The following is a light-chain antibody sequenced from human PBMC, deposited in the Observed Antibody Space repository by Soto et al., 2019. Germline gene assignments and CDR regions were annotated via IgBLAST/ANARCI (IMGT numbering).Light chain of an antibody. CDR2: EVS. Sequence: QSALTQPASVSGSRGQSITISCTGTSSDVGGYNYLSWYQQHPGKAPKVMIYEVSNRPSGVSNRFSGSKSGNTASLTISGLQAEDEAEYFCSSYTASGTPVFGGGTKLTVL. CDR1: SSDVGGYNY. J-gene: IGLJ3*02. V-gene: IGLV2-14*01. CDR3: SSYTASGTPV.